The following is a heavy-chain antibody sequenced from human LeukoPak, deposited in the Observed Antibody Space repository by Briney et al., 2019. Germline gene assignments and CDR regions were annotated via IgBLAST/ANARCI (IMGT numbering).Heavy chain of an antibody. CDR1: GESFSGYY. J-gene: IGHJ6*03. CDR2: INHSGST. V-gene: IGHV4-34*01. Sequence: SETLSLTCAVYGESFSGYYWSWIRQPPGKGLEWIGEINHSGSTNYNPSLKSRVTISVDTSKNQFSLKLSSVTAADTAVYYCARGRITIFGVVIYYYYYMDVWGKGTTVTVSS. D-gene: IGHD3-3*01. CDR3: ARGRITIFGVVIYYYYYMDV.